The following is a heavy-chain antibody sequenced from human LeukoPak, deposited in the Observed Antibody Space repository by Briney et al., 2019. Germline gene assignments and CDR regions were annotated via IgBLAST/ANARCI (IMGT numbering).Heavy chain of an antibody. J-gene: IGHJ4*02. D-gene: IGHD6-19*01. CDR2: IYSSGST. CDR1: GGSISSYY. V-gene: IGHV4-4*09. CDR3: ARHGYNSGYYHLDH. Sequence: SETLSLTCTVSGGSISSYYWSWIRQPPGEGLEWIGYIYSSGSTNYNPSLKTRVTISVDTSKNHLSLKLSSVTAADTAVYYCARHGYNSGYYHLDHWGQGILVTVSS.